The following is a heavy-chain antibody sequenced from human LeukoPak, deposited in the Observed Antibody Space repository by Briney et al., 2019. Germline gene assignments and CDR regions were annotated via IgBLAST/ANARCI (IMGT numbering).Heavy chain of an antibody. CDR3: AKVMYYYDNSGHFDY. Sequence: GGSLRLSCAASGFTFDDYAMHWVRQAPGKGLEWVSGISWNSGSIGYADSVKGRFTISRDNAKNSLYLQMNSLRAEDTALYYCAKVMYYYDNSGHFDYWGQGTLVTVSS. V-gene: IGHV3-9*01. J-gene: IGHJ4*02. CDR2: ISWNSGSI. D-gene: IGHD3-22*01. CDR1: GFTFDDYA.